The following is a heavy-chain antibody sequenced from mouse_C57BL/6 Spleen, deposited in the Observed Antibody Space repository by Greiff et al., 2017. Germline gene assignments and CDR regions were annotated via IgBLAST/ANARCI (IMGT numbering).Heavy chain of an antibody. D-gene: IGHD2-1*01. CDR1: GFTFSSYG. V-gene: IGHV5-6*02. CDR2: ISSGGSYT. J-gene: IGHJ1*03. CDR3: ARPTMGYFDV. Sequence: DVKLVESGGDLVKPGGSLKLSCAASGFTFSSYGMSWVRQTPDKRLEWVATISSGGSYTYYPDSVKGRFTISRDNAKNTLYLQMSSLKSEDTAMYYCARPTMGYFDVWGTGTTVTVSS.